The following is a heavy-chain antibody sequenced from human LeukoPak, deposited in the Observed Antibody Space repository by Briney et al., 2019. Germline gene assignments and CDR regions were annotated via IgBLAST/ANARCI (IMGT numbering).Heavy chain of an antibody. D-gene: IGHD3-9*01. CDR3: ARARVLRYFDWLKILDY. CDR1: GGSFSGYY. CDR2: ISSSSSYI. V-gene: IGHV3-21*01. J-gene: IGHJ4*02. Sequence: ETLSLTCAVYGGSFSGYYWSWIRQPPGKGLEWVSSISSSSSYIYYADSVKGRSTISRDNAKNSLYLQMNSLRAEDTAVYYCARARVLRYFDWLKILDYWGQGTLVTVSS.